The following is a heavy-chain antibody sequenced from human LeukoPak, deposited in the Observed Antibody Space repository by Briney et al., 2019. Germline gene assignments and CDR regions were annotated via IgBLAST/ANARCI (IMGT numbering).Heavy chain of an antibody. J-gene: IGHJ3*02. CDR2: IYFSGIS. Sequence: PSETLSLTCTVSDGSISSFYWSWIRQPPGKGLEWIGYIYFSGISHYNPSLKSRVTISVDTSKNQFSLKLSSVTAADTAVYFCARPVRRLRRDDAFDIWGQGTMVTVPS. CDR1: DGSISSFY. D-gene: IGHD4-17*01. CDR3: ARPVRRLRRDDAFDI. V-gene: IGHV4-59*01.